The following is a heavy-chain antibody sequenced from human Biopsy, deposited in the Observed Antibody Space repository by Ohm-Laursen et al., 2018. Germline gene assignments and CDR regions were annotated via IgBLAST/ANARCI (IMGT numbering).Heavy chain of an antibody. CDR3: ARDTRWSPYSMDV. D-gene: IGHD4-23*01. CDR1: GFSFSDYH. CDR2: ISGGGTI. V-gene: IGHV3-11*01. Sequence: SLRLSCTASGFSFSDYHMRWIRQAPGRGLEWVSYISGGGTIYYGDSMKGRVTISRDNAKNSLYLQMHSLRAEDTAVYYCARDTRWSPYSMDVWGQGTTFTVSS. J-gene: IGHJ6*02.